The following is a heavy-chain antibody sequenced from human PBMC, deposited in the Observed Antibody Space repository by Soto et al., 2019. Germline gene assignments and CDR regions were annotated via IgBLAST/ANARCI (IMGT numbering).Heavy chain of an antibody. CDR3: ARTPQSGNDFHV. CDR2: MRKKVNSDTT. D-gene: IGHD3-3*01. V-gene: IGHV3-72*01. Sequence: EVHLVESGGGLVQPGGALRLSCAGSGFTLSDHYMDWVRQAPGKGLEWVGRMRKKVNSDTTEYAASVKGRITISRDDSKDSLNLQMNSLKIEETAVYYCARTPQSGNDFHVWGQGTTVTVSS. CDR1: GFTLSDHY. J-gene: IGHJ6*02.